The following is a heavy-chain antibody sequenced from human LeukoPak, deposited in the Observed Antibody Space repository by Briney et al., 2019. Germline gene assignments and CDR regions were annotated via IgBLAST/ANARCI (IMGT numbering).Heavy chain of an antibody. V-gene: IGHV1-24*01. CDR2: FDPVDGET. J-gene: IGHJ4*01. Sequence: ASVKVSCKVSGYSLTQLSMHWVRQGIGRGLEWMGGFDPVDGETIYAQNFQGRVTMTENTSTDTAYMELSSLRSDDTAVYYCAILLEDYAFSTGSAKDYWGQGTLVTVSS. CDR3: AILLEDYAFSTGSAKDY. CDR1: GYSLTQLS. D-gene: IGHD3-3*01.